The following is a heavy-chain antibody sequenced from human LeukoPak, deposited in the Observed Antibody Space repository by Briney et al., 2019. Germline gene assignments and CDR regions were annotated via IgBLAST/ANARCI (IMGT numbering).Heavy chain of an antibody. D-gene: IGHD1-14*01. CDR2: MYSGGST. CDR3: AREVSYAFNF. Sequence: GGSLRLSCAVSGFTVSSNYMSWVRQAPGKGLEWVSVMYSGGSTYYADSVKGRFTISRDNSKNTLYLQMNSLRAEDTAVYYCAREVSYAFNFWGQGTMVTVSS. CDR1: GFTVSSNY. J-gene: IGHJ3*01. V-gene: IGHV3-53*01.